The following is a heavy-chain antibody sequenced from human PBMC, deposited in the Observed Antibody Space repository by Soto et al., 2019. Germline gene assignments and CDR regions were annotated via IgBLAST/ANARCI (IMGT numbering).Heavy chain of an antibody. CDR3: AKDRGNSGWGSIFEV. V-gene: IGHV3-23*01. CDR1: GFTFSSYT. J-gene: IGHJ4*02. D-gene: IGHD6-19*01. Sequence: GGSLRLSCAASGFTFSSYTMTWVRQAPGRGLEWVSVISGSSSHIDYADSLKGRFTISRDNSKNTVYLQIDSLRAEDTAIYYCAKDRGNSGWGSIFEVWGQGTLVTVSS. CDR2: ISGSSSHI.